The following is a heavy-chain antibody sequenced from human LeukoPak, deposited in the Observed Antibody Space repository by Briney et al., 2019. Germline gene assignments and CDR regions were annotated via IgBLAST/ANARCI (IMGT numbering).Heavy chain of an antibody. CDR3: ARGSTHYDVLTGYHYYFDY. D-gene: IGHD3-9*01. J-gene: IGHJ4*02. V-gene: IGHV3-20*04. CDR1: GFTFDDYG. CDR2: INWNGDNT. Sequence: PGGSLRLSCAASGFTFDDYGMSWVRQAPGKGLEWVSGINWNGDNTNYAGSLKGRFTISRDNAKNSLYLQMNSLRAEDTALYYCARGSTHYDVLTGYHYYFDYWGQGTLVTVSS.